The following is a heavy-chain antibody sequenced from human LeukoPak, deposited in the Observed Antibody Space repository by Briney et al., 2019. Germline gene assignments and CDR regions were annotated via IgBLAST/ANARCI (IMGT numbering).Heavy chain of an antibody. J-gene: IGHJ4*02. CDR3: ARIIGISGTYPTDY. D-gene: IGHD1-26*01. CDR2: ISSTSTYI. Sequence: GGSLRLSCAASGFTFRAYSMNWVRQAPGKGLEWVSSISSTSTYIYYADSMKGRFIISRDNARNSLYLEMNSLRAEDTAVYYCARIIGISGTYPTDYWGQGTLVTVSS. V-gene: IGHV3-21*06. CDR1: GFTFRAYS.